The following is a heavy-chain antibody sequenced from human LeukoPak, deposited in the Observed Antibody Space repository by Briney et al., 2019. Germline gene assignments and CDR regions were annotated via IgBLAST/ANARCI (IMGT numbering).Heavy chain of an antibody. J-gene: IGHJ2*01. V-gene: IGHV3-11*01. CDR2: ISSSGYIM. D-gene: IGHD6-13*01. Sequence: PGGSLRLSCAASGFTFSAYYMSWIRQAPGKGLEWVSYISSSGYIMYYADSVKGRFTISRDNAKNSLYLQMDSLRAEDTAVYYCARVGPAAAGRGYWYFDLWGRGTLVTVSS. CDR3: ARVGPAAAGRGYWYFDL. CDR1: GFTFSAYY.